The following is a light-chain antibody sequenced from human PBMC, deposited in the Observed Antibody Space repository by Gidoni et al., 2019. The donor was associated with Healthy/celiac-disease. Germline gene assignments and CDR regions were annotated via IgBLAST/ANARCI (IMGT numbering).Light chain of an antibody. J-gene: IGKJ1*01. CDR3: QQYNNWPPWT. V-gene: IGKV3-15*01. CDR2: GAS. Sequence: EIVMPHSPATLSVSPGERATLSCRASQSVSSNLDWYQQKPGQAPRLLIYGASTRATGIPARFSGSGSGTEFTLTISSLQSEDFAVYYCQQYNNWPPWTFGQGTKVEIK. CDR1: QSVSSN.